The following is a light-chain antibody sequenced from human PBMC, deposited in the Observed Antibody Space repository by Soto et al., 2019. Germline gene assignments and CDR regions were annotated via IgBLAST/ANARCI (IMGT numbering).Light chain of an antibody. CDR1: QSVGSSY. Sequence: EIVLTQSPGTLSLSPGGRATLSCRASQSVGSSYLAWYQQKPGQAPRLLIYGASSRATGIPDRFSGSGSGTDFTLTISRLEPEDFAVYYCQQYGSPPTVGGGTKVDIK. J-gene: IGKJ4*01. CDR3: QQYGSPPT. CDR2: GAS. V-gene: IGKV3-20*01.